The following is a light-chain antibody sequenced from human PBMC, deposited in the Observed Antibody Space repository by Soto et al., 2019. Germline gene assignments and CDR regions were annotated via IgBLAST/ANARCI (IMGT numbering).Light chain of an antibody. CDR2: DAS. Sequence: DIQMTQSPSTLSASVGDRVTVTCRASQSVGTWLAWYQQKPGRAPNLLIYDASTLASAVPSRFSGSGSGTEFTLTISSLQSDDFATYYCQHYNSCSPWAFGQGTKVDIK. CDR3: QHYNSCSPWA. V-gene: IGKV1-5*01. CDR1: QSVGTW. J-gene: IGKJ1*01.